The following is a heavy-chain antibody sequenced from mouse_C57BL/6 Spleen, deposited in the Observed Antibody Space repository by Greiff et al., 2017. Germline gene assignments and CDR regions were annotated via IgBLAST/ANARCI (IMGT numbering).Heavy chain of an antibody. CDR3: ARLDGSSLYAMDY. D-gene: IGHD1-1*01. CDR2: IWSDGST. Sequence: VQLQESGPGLVAPSQSLSITCTVSGFSLTSYGVHWVRQPPGKGLEWLVVIWSDGSTTYNSALKSRLSISKDNSKSQVFLKMNSLQTDDTAMYYCARLDGSSLYAMDYWGQGTSVTVSS. V-gene: IGHV2-6*03. CDR1: GFSLTSYG. J-gene: IGHJ4*01.